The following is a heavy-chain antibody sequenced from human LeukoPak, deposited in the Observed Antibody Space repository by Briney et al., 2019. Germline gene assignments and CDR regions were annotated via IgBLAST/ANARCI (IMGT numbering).Heavy chain of an antibody. V-gene: IGHV3-74*01. CDR1: GFTFTRFW. J-gene: IGHJ4*02. CDR2: INVEGTTT. D-gene: IGHD3-10*01. CDR3: TRGGEEPFDY. Sequence: GGSLRLSCAGSGFTFTRFWMHWVRQAPGKGLVWVSRINVEGTTTTYADSVEGRFTISRDENTLYLQMNHLRVDDSAVYYCTRGGEEPFDYWGQGTLVTVSP.